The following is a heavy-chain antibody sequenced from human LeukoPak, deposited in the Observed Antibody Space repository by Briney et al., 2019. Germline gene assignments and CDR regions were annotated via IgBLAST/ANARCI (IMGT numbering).Heavy chain of an antibody. CDR1: GGSISSGDYY. V-gene: IGHV4-30-4*08. CDR2: IYYSGST. Sequence: PSETLSLTCIVSGGSISSGDYYWRWIRQPPGKGLEWIGYIYYSGSTYYNPSLKSRVTISVDTSKNQFSLKLSSVTAADTAVYYCAATSPYGDFDYWGQGTLVTVSS. CDR3: AATSPYGDFDY. J-gene: IGHJ4*02. D-gene: IGHD2-2*01.